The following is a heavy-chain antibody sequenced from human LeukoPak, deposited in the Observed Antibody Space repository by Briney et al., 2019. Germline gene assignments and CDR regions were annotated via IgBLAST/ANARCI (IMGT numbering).Heavy chain of an antibody. D-gene: IGHD1-26*01. V-gene: IGHV3-7*01. Sequence: PGGSLRLSCTTSGFNFRAYWMSWVRQAPGKGLEWVANIKQDGSEKYYVDSVKGRFTISRDNAKNSLYLQMNSLRAEDTAVYYCARALVGAPSAFDIWGQGTMVTVSS. J-gene: IGHJ3*02. CDR1: GFNFRAYW. CDR3: ARALVGAPSAFDI. CDR2: IKQDGSEK.